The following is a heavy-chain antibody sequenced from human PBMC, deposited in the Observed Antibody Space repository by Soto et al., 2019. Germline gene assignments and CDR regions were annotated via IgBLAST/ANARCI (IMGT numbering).Heavy chain of an antibody. CDR1: GFSLSTSGVG. V-gene: IGHV2-5*02. D-gene: IGHD6-13*01. J-gene: IGHJ4*02. CDR2: IYWDDDH. CDR3: AREVYSSTYFDS. Sequence: QITLKESGPTLVRPTQTLTLACTFSGFSLSTSGVGVGWIRQPPGKALEWLALIYWDDDHRYSPSPKTRLTITKDTSTNQVVLTMTKLDPADTATYYCAREVYSSTYFDSWGQGTLVTVSS.